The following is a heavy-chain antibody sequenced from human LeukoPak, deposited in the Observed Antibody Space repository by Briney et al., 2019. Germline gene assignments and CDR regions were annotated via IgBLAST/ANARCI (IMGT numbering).Heavy chain of an antibody. J-gene: IGHJ4*02. Sequence: GGSLRLSCAASGFTFSSYAMSWVRQAPGKGLEWVSAISGSGDSTSYSDSVKGRFTISRDNSKNTVYLQMNSLRAEDTAVYYCAKGRWLQLLDSYIDYWGQGTLLTVSS. CDR2: ISGSGDST. CDR1: GFTFSSYA. V-gene: IGHV3-23*01. CDR3: AKGRWLQLLDSYIDY. D-gene: IGHD5-24*01.